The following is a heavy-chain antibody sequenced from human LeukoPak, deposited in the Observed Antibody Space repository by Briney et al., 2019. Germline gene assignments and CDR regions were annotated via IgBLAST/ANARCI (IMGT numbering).Heavy chain of an antibody. CDR2: ITPSTGGT. V-gene: IGHV1-2*02. Sequence: ASVSVSRKASGYTFTGYYIHWVRQAPGGGLEWMGWITPSTGGTNYTQNFQGRVTMPRDRPIRTAYMERSRLRSDATAVYFCARVGEYGSGSYLVYWGQGTLVTVSS. J-gene: IGHJ4*02. CDR1: GYTFTGYY. D-gene: IGHD3-10*01. CDR3: ARVGEYGSGSYLVY.